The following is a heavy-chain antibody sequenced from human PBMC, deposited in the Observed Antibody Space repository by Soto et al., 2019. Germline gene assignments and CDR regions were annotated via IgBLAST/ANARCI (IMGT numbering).Heavy chain of an antibody. CDR2: IKSKTDGGTT. D-gene: IGHD3-3*01. CDR3: TTDGGLRITIFGVTTPDAFDI. V-gene: IGHV3-15*01. J-gene: IGHJ3*02. Sequence: PGGFLRLFCAASGFTPSNALMSLVRQAPGKGLEWVGRIKSKTDGGTTDYAAPVKGRFTISRDDSKNTLYLQMNSLKTEDTAVYYCTTDGGLRITIFGVTTPDAFDIWGQGTMVTVS. CDR1: GFTPSNAL.